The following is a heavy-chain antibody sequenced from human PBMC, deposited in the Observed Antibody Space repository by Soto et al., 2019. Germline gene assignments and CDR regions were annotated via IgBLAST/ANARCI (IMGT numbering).Heavy chain of an antibody. J-gene: IGHJ6*02. D-gene: IGHD1-26*01. CDR2: INPGYPAGRST. CDR3: AREAIVAGATTGMDV. Sequence: GASVKVSGKASGYTLTTFFMHCVRRAPGQGLEWMGVINPGYPAGRSTTYAQKFQGRVTMTTDTSTSTVYMELSRLRSDDTAVYYCAREAIVAGATTGMDVWGQGTTVTVSS. V-gene: IGHV1-46*01. CDR1: GYTLTTFF.